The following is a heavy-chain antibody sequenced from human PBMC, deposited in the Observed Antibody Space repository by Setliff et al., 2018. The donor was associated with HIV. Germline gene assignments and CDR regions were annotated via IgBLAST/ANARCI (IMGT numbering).Heavy chain of an antibody. V-gene: IGHV3-23*01. CDR2: ISGSGGST. D-gene: IGHD4-17*01. Sequence: PGGSLRLSCAASGFTFSSYAMSWVRQAPGKGLEWVSAISGSGGSTYYADSVKGRFTISRDNDNNSLYLQMSGLSAEDTAVYYCARGPTTVTNYYYYYMDVWGKGTTVTVSS. J-gene: IGHJ6*03. CDR1: GFTFSSYA. CDR3: ARGPTTVTNYYYYYMDV.